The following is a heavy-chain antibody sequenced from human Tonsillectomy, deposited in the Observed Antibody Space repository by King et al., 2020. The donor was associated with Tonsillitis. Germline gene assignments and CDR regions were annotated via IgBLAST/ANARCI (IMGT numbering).Heavy chain of an antibody. Sequence: VQLVESGGGLVKPGGSLRLSCAASGFTFSNAWMSWVRQAPGKGLEWVGRIKSKTDGGTTDYAAPVKGRFTISRDDSKNTLYLQMNSLKTEDTAVYYCTTDRISDDYGWIHGGMDVWGQGTTVTVSS. J-gene: IGHJ6*02. CDR3: TTDRISDDYGWIHGGMDV. CDR2: IKSKTDGGTT. D-gene: IGHD4-17*01. V-gene: IGHV3-15*01. CDR1: GFTFSNAW.